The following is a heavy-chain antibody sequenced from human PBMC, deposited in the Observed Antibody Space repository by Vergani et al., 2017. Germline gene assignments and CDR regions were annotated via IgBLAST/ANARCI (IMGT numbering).Heavy chain of an antibody. CDR1: GGSISSYY. CDR2: IYYSGST. D-gene: IGHD5-18*01. V-gene: IGHV4-59*01. CDR3: AIAYSYGHTSYYYYYMYV. J-gene: IGHJ6*03. Sequence: QVQLPESGPGLVKPSETLSLPCPVSGGSISSYYWSWIRQPPGKGLEWIGYIYYSGSTNYNPSLKSRVTISVDTSKNQVSLNLSSVTAADTAVSYRAIAYSYGHTSYYYYYMYVWGKGSTVTV.